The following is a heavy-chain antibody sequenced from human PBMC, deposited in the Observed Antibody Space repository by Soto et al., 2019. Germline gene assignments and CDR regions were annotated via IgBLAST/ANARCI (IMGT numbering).Heavy chain of an antibody. J-gene: IGHJ5*02. Sequence: SETLSLTCTVSGGSISTAKWWSWVRQPPGKGLEWIGEIFHSGTTNYNPSLKSRAIISIDKSKNQFSLELSPVTAADTAVYYCVTAIYRQVEYSATGPMAPGARGTLVPVSA. D-gene: IGHD5-12*01. CDR1: GGSISTAKW. V-gene: IGHV4-4*02. CDR2: IFHSGTT. CDR3: VTAIYRQVEYSATGPMAP.